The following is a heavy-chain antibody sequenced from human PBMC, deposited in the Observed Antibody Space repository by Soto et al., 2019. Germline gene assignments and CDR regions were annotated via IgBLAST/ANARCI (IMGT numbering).Heavy chain of an antibody. Sequence: SETLSLTCTVSVGSISSSSYYCVWIRQPPGKGLEWIGSIYYSGSTYYNPSLKSRVTISVDTSKNQFSLKLSSVTAADTSVYYCARKIGVVMQNWFDPLGQGTLVTVSS. CDR1: VGSISSSSYY. D-gene: IGHD3-3*01. V-gene: IGHV4-39*01. CDR3: ARKIGVVMQNWFDP. J-gene: IGHJ5*02. CDR2: IYYSGST.